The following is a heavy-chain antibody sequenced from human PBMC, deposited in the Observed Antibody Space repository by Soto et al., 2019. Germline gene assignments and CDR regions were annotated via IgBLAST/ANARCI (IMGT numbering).Heavy chain of an antibody. CDR2: INPNSGGT. J-gene: IGHJ5*02. CDR1: GYTFTGYY. CDR3: ARDREGIAAAGTYWFDP. V-gene: IGHV1-2*02. Sequence: ASVKVSCKASGYTFTGYYMHWVRQAPGQGLEWMGWINPNSGGTNYAQKFRGRVTMTRDTSISTAYMELSRLRSDDTAVYYCARDREGIAAAGTYWFDPWGQGTLVTVSS. D-gene: IGHD6-13*01.